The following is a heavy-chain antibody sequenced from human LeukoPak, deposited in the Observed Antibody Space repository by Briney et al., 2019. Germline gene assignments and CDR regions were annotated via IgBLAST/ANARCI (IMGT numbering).Heavy chain of an antibody. Sequence: PGGSLRLSCAASGFTFSNAWMSWVRQAPGKGLEWVAVISYDGSNKYYADSVKGRFTISRDNSKNTLYLQMNSLRAEDTAVYYCAKEAWVIWGQGTLVTVSS. V-gene: IGHV3-30*18. D-gene: IGHD2-21*01. J-gene: IGHJ4*02. CDR3: AKEAWVI. CDR2: ISYDGSNK. CDR1: GFTFSNAW.